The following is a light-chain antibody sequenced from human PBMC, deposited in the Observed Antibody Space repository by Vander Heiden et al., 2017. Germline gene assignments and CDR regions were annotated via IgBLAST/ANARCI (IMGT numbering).Light chain of an antibody. CDR1: STDVGGYNY. CDR2: DVS. V-gene: IGLV2-14*01. CDR3: SSYTSSSTLGV. Sequence: QSALPPPASVSGSPGQSIPISCPGTSTDVGGYNYVSWYQQHPGKAPKLMIYDVSNRPSGVSNRFSGSKSGNTASLTISGLQAEEEADYYCSSYTSSSTLGVFGGGTKLTVL. J-gene: IGLJ3*02.